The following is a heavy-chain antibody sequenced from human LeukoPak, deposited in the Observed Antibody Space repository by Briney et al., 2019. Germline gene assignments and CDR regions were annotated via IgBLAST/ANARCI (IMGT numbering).Heavy chain of an antibody. CDR1: GYTFTSYG. J-gene: IGHJ4*02. CDR2: ISAYNGNT. D-gene: IGHD3-3*01. CDR3: ASATGYYDFWSGYYNR. Sequence: GASVKVSCKASGYTFTSYGISWVRQAPGQGLEWMGWISAYNGNTNYAQKLQGRVTMTTDTSTSTAYMELRSLRSDDTAVYYCASATGYYDFWSGYYNRWGQGTLVTVSS. V-gene: IGHV1-18*01.